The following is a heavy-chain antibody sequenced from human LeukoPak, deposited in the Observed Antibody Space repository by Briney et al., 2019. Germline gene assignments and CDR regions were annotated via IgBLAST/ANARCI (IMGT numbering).Heavy chain of an antibody. CDR3: ARDQRRGYYYDSSGTLGNY. CDR1: GFTFSSYA. V-gene: IGHV3-23*03. Sequence: PGGSLRLSCAASGFTFSSYAMSWLRQAPGKGLEWVSIIYSGSSTYYSDSVKGRFTISRDNSKSTLYIQMNSLRADDTAVYYCARDQRRGYYYDSSGTLGNYWGQGTLVTVSS. CDR2: IYSGSST. J-gene: IGHJ4*02. D-gene: IGHD3-22*01.